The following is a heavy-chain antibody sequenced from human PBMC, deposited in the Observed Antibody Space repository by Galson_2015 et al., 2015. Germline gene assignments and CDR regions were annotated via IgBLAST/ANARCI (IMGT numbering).Heavy chain of an antibody. CDR3: ARGHGEYDY. CDR1: GLTVSNNY. D-gene: IGHD4-17*01. CDR2: LNSGRTT. V-gene: IGHV3-53*01. J-gene: IGHJ4*02. Sequence: SLRLSCAASGLTVSNNYMSWVRQAPGGGLEWVSILNSGRTTYYADSVKGRFTISSDNSKNTLHLQMNSLRAEDTAVYYCARGHGEYDYWGQGTLVTVSS.